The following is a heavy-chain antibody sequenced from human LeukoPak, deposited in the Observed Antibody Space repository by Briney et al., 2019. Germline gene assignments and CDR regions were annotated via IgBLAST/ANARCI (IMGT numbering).Heavy chain of an antibody. V-gene: IGHV1-8*01. CDR3: ARGRRAVRGVTIQVFDY. CDR1: GYTFTSYD. D-gene: IGHD3-10*01. J-gene: IGHJ4*02. Sequence: ASVKVSCKASGYTFTSYDINWVRQATGQGLEWMGWMNPNSGNTGYAQKFQGRVTMTRNTSISTAYMELSSLRSEDTAVYYCARGRRAVRGVTIQVFDYWGQGTLVTVSS. CDR2: MNPNSGNT.